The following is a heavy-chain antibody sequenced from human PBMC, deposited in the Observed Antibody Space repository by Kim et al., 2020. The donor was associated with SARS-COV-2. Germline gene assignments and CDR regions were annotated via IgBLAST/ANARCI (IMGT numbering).Heavy chain of an antibody. Sequence: GGSLRLSCTASGFTFGDYAMSWFRQAPGKGLEWVGFIRSKAYGGTTEYAASVKGRFTISRDDSKSIAYLQMNSLKTEDTAVYYCTRDEPHYYDSSGYPFDYWGQGTLVTVSS. CDR1: GFTFGDYA. J-gene: IGHJ4*02. CDR2: IRSKAYGGTT. CDR3: TRDEPHYYDSSGYPFDY. V-gene: IGHV3-49*03. D-gene: IGHD3-22*01.